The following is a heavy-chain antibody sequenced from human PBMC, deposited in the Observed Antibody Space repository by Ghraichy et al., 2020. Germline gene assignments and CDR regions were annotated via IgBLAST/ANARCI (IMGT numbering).Heavy chain of an antibody. V-gene: IGHV3-48*03. J-gene: IGHJ4*02. CDR2: ISSSGTTI. CDR1: GFTFSSYE. Sequence: GGSLRLSCAASGFTFSSYEMNWVRQAPGKGLEWVSYISSSGTTIYYADSVKGRFTISRDNAKNSLYLQMNSLRAEDTAVYYCNSARCGREFDYCGQGTLVTVSS. D-gene: IGHD2-15*01. CDR3: NSARCGREFDY.